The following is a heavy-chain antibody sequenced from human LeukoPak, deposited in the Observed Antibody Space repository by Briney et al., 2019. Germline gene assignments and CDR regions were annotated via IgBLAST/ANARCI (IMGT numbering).Heavy chain of an antibody. D-gene: IGHD3-9*01. Sequence: PGGSLRLSCAASGFTFSDYYMSWIRQAPGKGLEWVSYISSSGSTIYYADSVKGRFTISRDNAKNSLYLQMNGLRAEDTAVYYCARDLVRYFDWCNWFDPWGQGTLVTVSS. CDR2: ISSSGSTI. CDR3: ARDLVRYFDWCNWFDP. J-gene: IGHJ5*02. CDR1: GFTFSDYY. V-gene: IGHV3-11*01.